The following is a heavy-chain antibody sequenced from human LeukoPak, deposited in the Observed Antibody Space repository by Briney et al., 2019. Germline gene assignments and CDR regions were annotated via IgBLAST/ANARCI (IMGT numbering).Heavy chain of an antibody. CDR3: ASNRGYSSSWYWFNWFDP. CDR2: INHSGST. V-gene: IGHV4-34*01. Sequence: SETLSLTCAVYGGSFSGYYWSWIRQPPGKGLEWIGEINHSGSTNHNPSLKSRVTISVDTSKNQFSLKLSSVTAADTAVYYCASNRGYSSSWYWFNWFDPWGQGTLVTVSS. J-gene: IGHJ5*02. CDR1: GGSFSGYY. D-gene: IGHD6-13*01.